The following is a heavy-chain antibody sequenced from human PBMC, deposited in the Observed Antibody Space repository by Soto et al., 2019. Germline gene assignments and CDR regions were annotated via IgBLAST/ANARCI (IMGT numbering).Heavy chain of an antibody. CDR3: AKDEAKTATVNWGGDS. CDR2: ISYDGNRK. J-gene: IGHJ4*02. D-gene: IGHD2-21*01. Sequence: QVQLVESGGGVVQPGTSLRLTCAASGFIFSDYDMYWVRQAPGRGLEWVAVISYDGNRKYYGDSVKGRFTISRDSSKNTVYLQMNSLRAEDTAVYYCAKDEAKTATVNWGGDSWGQGTLVTVSS. V-gene: IGHV3-30*18. CDR1: GFIFSDYD.